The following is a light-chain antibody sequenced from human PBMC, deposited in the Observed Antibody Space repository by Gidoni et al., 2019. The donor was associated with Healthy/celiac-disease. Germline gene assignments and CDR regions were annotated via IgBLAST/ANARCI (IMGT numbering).Light chain of an antibody. CDR1: QGISSY. CDR3: QQYYSYPPYT. V-gene: IGKV1-8*01. J-gene: IGKJ2*01. Sequence: AIRMTQSPSSLSASTGDRVTITCRASQGISSYLAWYQQKPGKAPKLLISAASTLQSWVPSRFSGSGSGTDFTLTISCLQSEDFATYYCQQYYSYPPYTFGQGTKLEIK. CDR2: AAS.